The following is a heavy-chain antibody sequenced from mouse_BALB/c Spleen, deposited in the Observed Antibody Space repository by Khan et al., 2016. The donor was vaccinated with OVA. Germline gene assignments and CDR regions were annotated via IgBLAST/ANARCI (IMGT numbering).Heavy chain of an antibody. J-gene: IGHJ2*01. CDR1: GYSFTGYF. Sequence: EVQLQESGPELVKPGASVKISCKASGYSFTGYFLNWVMQSPGKSLEWIGRINPHIGETFYNQKFKGTATLTVDESSSTVYMEIRSLASEDAAVYDCARTYGSDFDNWGPGTTLTVSS. D-gene: IGHD1-1*01. V-gene: IGHV1-20*02. CDR3: ARTYGSDFDN. CDR2: INPHIGET.